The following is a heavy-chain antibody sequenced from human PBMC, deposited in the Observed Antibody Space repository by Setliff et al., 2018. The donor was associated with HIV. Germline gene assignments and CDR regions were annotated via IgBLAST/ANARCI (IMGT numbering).Heavy chain of an antibody. CDR3: ARHYYDSTEDAFDI. Sequence: SETLSLTCTVSGDSVNDRSYFWGWIRQPPGKGLEWIGTFYYNGDSRYNPSLKSRVTISVDTSKNQFSLKLSSVTAADTAVYYCARHYYDSTEDAFDIWGQGTMVTVSS. J-gene: IGHJ3*02. CDR1: GDSVNDRSYF. CDR2: FYYNGDS. D-gene: IGHD3-22*01. V-gene: IGHV4-39*01.